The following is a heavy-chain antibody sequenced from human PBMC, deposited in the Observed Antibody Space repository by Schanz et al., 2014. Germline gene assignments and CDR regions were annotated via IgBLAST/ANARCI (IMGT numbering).Heavy chain of an antibody. Sequence: QVQLVESGGGVVQPGRSLRLSCAASGITLSGYGLHWVRQAPGKELEWMGFISFGGRNTDYAKSVKGRFTISRDNSKNTENLRMSSLEAENTTVDYSAKYKEAVARDGRFFDYWGQGTLVTVSS. CDR1: GITLSGYG. CDR2: ISFGGRNT. V-gene: IGHV3-30*18. CDR3: AKYKEAVARDGRFFDY. D-gene: IGHD2-15*01. J-gene: IGHJ4*02.